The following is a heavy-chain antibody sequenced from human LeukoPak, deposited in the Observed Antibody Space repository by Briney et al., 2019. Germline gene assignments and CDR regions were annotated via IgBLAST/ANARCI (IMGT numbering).Heavy chain of an antibody. D-gene: IGHD3-10*01. CDR3: ARESITVVRGVITQTPYYYYYYMDV. V-gene: IGHV1-2*02. Sequence: ASVKVSCKASGYTFTGYYMHWVRQAPGQGLEWMGWINPNSGGTNYAQKFQGRVTMTRDTSISTAYMELSRLRSDDTAVYYCARESITVVRGVITQTPYYYYYYMDVWGKGTTVTISS. CDR2: INPNSGGT. J-gene: IGHJ6*03. CDR1: GYTFTGYY.